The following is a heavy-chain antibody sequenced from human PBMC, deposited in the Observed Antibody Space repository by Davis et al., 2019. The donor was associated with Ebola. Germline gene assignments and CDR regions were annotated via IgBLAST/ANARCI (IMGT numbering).Heavy chain of an antibody. CDR2: ISGSGGTT. Sequence: PGGSLRLSCAASGFTFSTYAMTWIRQAPGKGLEWVSVISGSGGTTQYADSVKGRFTISRDNSKNTLYLQMNSLRAEDTAVYYCAKLWYCSGGSCYSPVDYWGQGILVTVSS. V-gene: IGHV3-23*01. D-gene: IGHD2-15*01. CDR1: GFTFSTYA. J-gene: IGHJ4*02. CDR3: AKLWYCSGGSCYSPVDY.